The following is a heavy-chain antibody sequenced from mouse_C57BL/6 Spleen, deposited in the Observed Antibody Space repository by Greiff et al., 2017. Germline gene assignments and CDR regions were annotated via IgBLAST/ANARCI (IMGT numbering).Heavy chain of an antibody. CDR3: AREATVVDYYAMDY. Sequence: VQRVESGAELARPGASVKLSCKASGYTFTSYGISWVKQRTGQGLEWIGEIYPRSGNTYYNEKFKGKATLTADKSSSTAYMELRSLTSEDSAVYFCAREATVVDYYAMDYWGQGTSVTVSS. V-gene: IGHV1-81*01. J-gene: IGHJ4*01. CDR1: GYTFTSYG. CDR2: IYPRSGNT. D-gene: IGHD1-1*01.